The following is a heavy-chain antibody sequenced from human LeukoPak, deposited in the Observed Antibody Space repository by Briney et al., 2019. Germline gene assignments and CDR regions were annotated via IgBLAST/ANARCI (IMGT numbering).Heavy chain of an antibody. Sequence: ASVKVSCKASGYTFTGYYIHWVRQVPGQGLEWMGWINSNSGGTNYAQEFQGRVSVTRDTSISTVYMELSRLRYDDTAVYYCVRDLATVATPYFDYWGQGTLVTVSS. V-gene: IGHV1-2*02. D-gene: IGHD4-23*01. J-gene: IGHJ4*02. CDR3: VRDLATVATPYFDY. CDR1: GYTFTGYY. CDR2: INSNSGGT.